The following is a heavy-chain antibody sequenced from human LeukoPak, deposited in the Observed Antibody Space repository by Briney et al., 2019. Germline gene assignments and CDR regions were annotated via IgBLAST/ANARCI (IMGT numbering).Heavy chain of an antibody. CDR2: ISSSSSSI. Sequence: GGSLRLSCAASGFTFSSYNMNWGRQAPGKGLEWVSYISSSSSSIFYADSVKGRFTISRDNAKNSLYLQMNSLRDEDTAVYYCARRFDSWGQGTLVSVSS. CDR1: GFTFSSYN. J-gene: IGHJ4*02. CDR3: ARRFDS. V-gene: IGHV3-48*02.